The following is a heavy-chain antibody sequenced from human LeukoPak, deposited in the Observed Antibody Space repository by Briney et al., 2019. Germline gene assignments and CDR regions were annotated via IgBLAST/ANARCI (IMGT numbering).Heavy chain of an antibody. CDR2: IYHSGST. CDR1: GYSISSGYY. V-gene: IGHV4-38-2*02. D-gene: IGHD3-22*01. Sequence: SETLSLTCTVSGYSISSGYYWGWIRQPPGKGLEWIGSIYHSGSTYYNPSLKSRVTISVDTSKNQFSLKLSSVTAADTAVYYCARTYYYDSSGSMTGPFDYWGQGTLVTVSS. J-gene: IGHJ4*02. CDR3: ARTYYYDSSGSMTGPFDY.